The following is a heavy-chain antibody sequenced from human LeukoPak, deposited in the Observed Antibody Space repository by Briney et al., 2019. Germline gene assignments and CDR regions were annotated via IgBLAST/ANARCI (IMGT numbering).Heavy chain of an antibody. J-gene: IGHJ4*02. V-gene: IGHV3-53*01. CDR1: GFAVSSNY. Sequence: GGSLRLSCAASGFAVSSNYMSWVRQAPGKGLEWVSIIYSGGSTYYAASVKGRFTISRDNSKNTLSLQLNSLRAEDTAVYYCARVLGSVLDYWGQGTLVTVSS. CDR2: IYSGGST. D-gene: IGHD3-10*01. CDR3: ARVLGSVLDY.